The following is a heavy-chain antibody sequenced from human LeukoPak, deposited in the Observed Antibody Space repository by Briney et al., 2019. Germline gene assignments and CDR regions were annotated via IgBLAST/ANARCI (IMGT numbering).Heavy chain of an antibody. CDR3: ARESSPYWGYYGMDV. J-gene: IGHJ6*02. V-gene: IGHV1-18*01. D-gene: IGHD3-16*01. CDR1: GYTFTSYG. CDR2: ISAYNGNT. Sequence: ASVKVSCKASGYTFTSYGISWVRQAPGQGLEWMGWISAYNGNTNYAQKLQGRVTMTTDTSTSTAYMELRSLRSDDTAVYYCARESSPYWGYYGMDVWGQGTTVTVSS.